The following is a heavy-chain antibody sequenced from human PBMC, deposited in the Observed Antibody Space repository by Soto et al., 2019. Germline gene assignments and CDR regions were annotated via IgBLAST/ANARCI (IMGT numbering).Heavy chain of an antibody. CDR3: ARSYDSSGYYYPAGAFDI. CDR1: GGSISSGGYY. Sequence: SETLSLTCTVSGGSISSGGYYWSWIRQHPGKGLEWIGYIYYSGSTYYNPSLKSRVTISVDTCKNQFSLKLSSVTAADTAVYYCARSYDSSGYYYPAGAFDIWGQGTMVTVSS. D-gene: IGHD3-22*01. CDR2: IYYSGST. V-gene: IGHV4-31*03. J-gene: IGHJ3*02.